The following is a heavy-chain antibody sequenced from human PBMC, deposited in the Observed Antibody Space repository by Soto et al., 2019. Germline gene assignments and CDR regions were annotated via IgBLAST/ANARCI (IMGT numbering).Heavy chain of an antibody. CDR2: ISVIGGST. CDR1: GLTFTDYA. J-gene: IGHJ4*02. Sequence: QPGGSLRLSCAASGLTFTDYALSWVGQAPGKGLEWVATISVIGGSTYLADSVKGRLSISRDNSKNTVSLLMNSLRAEDTAVYFCARGSSGYISSWYYFDYWGRGTLVTVSS. D-gene: IGHD6-13*01. CDR3: ARGSSGYISSWYYFDY. V-gene: IGHV3-23*01.